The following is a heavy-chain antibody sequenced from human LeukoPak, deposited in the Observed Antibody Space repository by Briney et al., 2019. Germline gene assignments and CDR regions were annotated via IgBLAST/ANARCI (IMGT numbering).Heavy chain of an antibody. CDR2: ISSNGGST. V-gene: IGHV3-64*01. Sequence: GGSLGLSCAASGFTFSSYAMLWVRQAPGKGLEYVSAISSNGGSTYYANSVKGRFTISRDNSKNTLYLQMGSLRAEDMAVYYCARPLAGELAGAFDIWGQGTMVTVSS. D-gene: IGHD1-1*01. CDR3: ARPLAGELAGAFDI. CDR1: GFTFSSYA. J-gene: IGHJ3*02.